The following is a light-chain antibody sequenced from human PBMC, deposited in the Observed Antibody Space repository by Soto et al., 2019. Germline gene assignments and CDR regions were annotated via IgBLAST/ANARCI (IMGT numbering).Light chain of an antibody. Sequence: QSALTQPASVSGSPGQSITISCTGTSSDIGGYDFVSWYQQHPGKAPKLVIYDVTIRPSGVSNRFSGSKSGNTASLTISGLQAEDEADYYCTSWTTSDTMIFGGGTKLTVL. CDR3: TSWTTSDTMI. CDR2: DVT. V-gene: IGLV2-14*01. CDR1: SSDIGGYDF. J-gene: IGLJ2*01.